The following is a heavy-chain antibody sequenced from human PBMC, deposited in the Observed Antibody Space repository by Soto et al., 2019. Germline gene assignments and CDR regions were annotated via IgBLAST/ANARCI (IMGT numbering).Heavy chain of an antibody. J-gene: IGHJ6*02. CDR2: IYYSGST. D-gene: IGHD6-19*01. CDR3: ARSGLGYSSGWQDDSYYYGMDV. CDR1: GGSISSGGYY. Sequence: SETLSLTCTVSGGSISSGGYYWSWIRQHPGKGLEWIGYIYYSGSTYYNPSPKSRVTISVDTSKNQFSLKLSSVTAADTAVYYCARSGLGYSSGWQDDSYYYGMDVWGQGTTVTVSS. V-gene: IGHV4-31*03.